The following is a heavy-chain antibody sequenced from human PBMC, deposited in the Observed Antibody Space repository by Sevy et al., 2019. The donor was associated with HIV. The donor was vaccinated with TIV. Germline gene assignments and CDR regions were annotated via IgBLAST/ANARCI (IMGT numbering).Heavy chain of an antibody. CDR3: VRDWRGYFDSGGRYYCCGMDV. Sequence: GGSLRLSCTASGFTFSTYWMSWVRQAPGKGLEWLANIKEDGSESYYVDSWKGRFTISRDKARNSLHRQMNSLRADDTALYYWVRDWRGYFDSGGRYYCCGMDVWGQGTTVTVSS. D-gene: IGHD3-3*01. CDR1: GFTFSTYW. CDR2: IKEDGSES. V-gene: IGHV3-7*03. J-gene: IGHJ6*02.